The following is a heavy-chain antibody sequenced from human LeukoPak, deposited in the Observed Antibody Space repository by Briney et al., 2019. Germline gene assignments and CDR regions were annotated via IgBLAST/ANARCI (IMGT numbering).Heavy chain of an antibody. D-gene: IGHD4-17*01. CDR2: IFYSGST. CDR1: GGSISSSNW. Sequence: PSETLSLTCAVSGGSISSSNWWSWVRQPPGKGLVWIGNIFYSGSTYYSPSLKSRVTISLDTSKNQFSLKLSSVTAADTAVYYCARHDYGDYFDYWGQGTLVTVSS. CDR3: ARHDYGDYFDY. V-gene: IGHV4-4*02. J-gene: IGHJ4*02.